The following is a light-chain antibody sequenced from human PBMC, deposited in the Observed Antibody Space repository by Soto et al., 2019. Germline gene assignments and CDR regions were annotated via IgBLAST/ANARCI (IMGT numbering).Light chain of an antibody. Sequence: DIVMTQSPLSLCVTPGEPASISCRSSQSLLYSDGDNYLDWYLQKPGQSPQLLIYLASNRASGVPDRFSGSGSGTVFTLEIRSVEAEDVGFYYCMQALETPPFTFGNGKRREIK. CDR3: MQALETPPFT. CDR2: LAS. J-gene: IGKJ5*01. V-gene: IGKV2-28*01. CDR1: QSLLYSDGDNY.